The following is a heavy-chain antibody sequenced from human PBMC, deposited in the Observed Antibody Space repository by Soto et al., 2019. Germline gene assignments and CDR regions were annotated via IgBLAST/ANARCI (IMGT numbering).Heavy chain of an antibody. J-gene: IGHJ5*02. Sequence: QLQESGPGLVKPSETLSLTCTVSGGSIISSNFYWGWIRQPPGKGLEWIGSVGSGGNTYDNPSFRSRVTLSADTSKNQFSLTMTSVTAADTAVYYCARHVRGAVTMNWFDPWGQGTPVTVSS. CDR3: ARHVRGAVTMNWFDP. CDR2: VGSGGNT. D-gene: IGHD3-10*02. V-gene: IGHV4-39*01. CDR1: GGSIISSNFY.